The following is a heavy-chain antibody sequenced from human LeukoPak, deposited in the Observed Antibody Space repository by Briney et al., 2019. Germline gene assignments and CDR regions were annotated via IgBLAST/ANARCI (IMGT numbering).Heavy chain of an antibody. CDR1: GFIFSNYA. V-gene: IGHV3-23*01. CDR3: ARGRWPGGHFDY. CDR2: IGGRDSGT. D-gene: IGHD4-23*01. Sequence: GGSLRLSCAASGFIFSNYAMSWVRQAPGKGLEWVSAIGGRDSGTYYADSVRGRFTVSRDDPKNTLYLQMNSLRAGDTAIYYCARGRWPGGHFDYWGQGTLVTVSS. J-gene: IGHJ4*02.